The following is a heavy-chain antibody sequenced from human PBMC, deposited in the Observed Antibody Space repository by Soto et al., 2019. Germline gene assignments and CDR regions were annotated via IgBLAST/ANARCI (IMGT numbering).Heavy chain of an antibody. V-gene: IGHV5-51*01. J-gene: IGHJ4*02. CDR3: ARRGGYCSGGSCYSGPFAY. CDR2: IYPGDSDT. Sequence: PGESLKISCKGSGYSFTSYWIGWVRQMPGKGLEWMGIIYPGDSDTRYSPSFQGQVTISADKSISTAYLQWSSLKASDTAMYYCARRGGYCSGGSCYSGPFAYRGQGTLVPVSS. D-gene: IGHD2-15*01. CDR1: GYSFTSYW.